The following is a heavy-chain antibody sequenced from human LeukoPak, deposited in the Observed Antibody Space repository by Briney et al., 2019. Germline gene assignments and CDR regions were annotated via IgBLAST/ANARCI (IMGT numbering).Heavy chain of an antibody. CDR3: AREGIPTGDFDY. D-gene: IGHD4-17*01. Sequence: PSETLSLTCTVSGGSISSYYWSWIRQPPGKGLEWIGYIYYSGSTNYNPSLKSQVTISVDTSKNQFSLKLSSVTAADTAVYYCAREGIPTGDFDYWGQGTLVTVSS. J-gene: IGHJ4*02. CDR2: IYYSGST. CDR1: GGSISSYY. V-gene: IGHV4-59*01.